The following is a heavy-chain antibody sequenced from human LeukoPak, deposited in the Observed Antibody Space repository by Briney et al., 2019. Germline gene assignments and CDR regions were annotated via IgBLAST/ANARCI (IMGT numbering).Heavy chain of an antibody. CDR1: GFGFSTYE. D-gene: IGHD3-3*01. V-gene: IGHV3-48*03. J-gene: IGHJ3*01. Sequence: GGSLRLSCAPSGFGFSTYEMNWVRQAPGKGLEWISYISRSGSTTYYTDSVKGRFTISRDNAKNSLYLQMNSLRAEDTAVYYCATQGRSAMLGIWGQGTMVSVSS. CDR3: ATQGRSAMLGI. CDR2: ISRSGSTT.